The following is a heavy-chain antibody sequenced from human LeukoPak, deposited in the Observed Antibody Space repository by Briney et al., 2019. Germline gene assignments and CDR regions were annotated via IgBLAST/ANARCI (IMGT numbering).Heavy chain of an antibody. J-gene: IGHJ4*02. CDR1: GFTFSNAW. CDR3: TTEPKPTTIFGVVTPIDY. Sequence: GGSLRLSCAASGFTFSNAWMSWVRQAPGKGLEWVGRIKSKTDGGTTDYAAPVKGRFTISRDDSKNTLYLQMNSLKTEDTAVYYCTTEPKPTTIFGVVTPIDYWGQGTLVTVSS. D-gene: IGHD3-3*01. V-gene: IGHV3-15*01. CDR2: IKSKTDGGTT.